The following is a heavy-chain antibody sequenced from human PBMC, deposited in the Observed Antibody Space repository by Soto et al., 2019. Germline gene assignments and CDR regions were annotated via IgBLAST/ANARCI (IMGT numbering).Heavy chain of an antibody. D-gene: IGHD1-26*01. Sequence: SGGSLRLSCAASGFTFSSYGMHWVRQAPGKGLEWVAVIWYDGSNKYYADSVKGRFTISRDNSKNTLYRQMNSLRAEDTAVYYCARDPDRIVGATNYYYYSGMDVWGQGTTVTVSS. CDR1: GFTFSSYG. J-gene: IGHJ6*02. CDR2: IWYDGSNK. V-gene: IGHV3-33*01. CDR3: ARDPDRIVGATNYYYYSGMDV.